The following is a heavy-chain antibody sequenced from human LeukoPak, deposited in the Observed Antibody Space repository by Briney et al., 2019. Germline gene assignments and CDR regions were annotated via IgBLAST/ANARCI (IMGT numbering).Heavy chain of an antibody. Sequence: SSETLSLTCTVSGYSITSGYYWGWIRQPPGKGLEWIGSIYSTGSTFYNPSLKSRVTISVDPSKNQFSLKLSSVTAADTAVYYCASVACGGDCYPYYYYYYMDVWGKGTTVTVSS. D-gene: IGHD2-21*01. CDR2: IYSTGST. CDR1: GYSITSGYY. J-gene: IGHJ6*03. CDR3: ASVACGGDCYPYYYYYYMDV. V-gene: IGHV4-38-2*02.